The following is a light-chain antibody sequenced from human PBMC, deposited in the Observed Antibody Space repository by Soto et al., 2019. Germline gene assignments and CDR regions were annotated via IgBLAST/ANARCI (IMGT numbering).Light chain of an antibody. CDR1: SSDVGSYNL. J-gene: IGLJ2*01. V-gene: IGLV2-23*01. CDR2: DDI. Sequence: QSVLTQPASVSGSPGQSITISCTGTSSDVGSYNLVSWYQQHPGKAPKLMIYDDIKRPSGISNRFSGSKSGNTASLTISGLQADDEADYYCCSYAGSSTLVFDGGTKLTVL. CDR3: CSYAGSSTLV.